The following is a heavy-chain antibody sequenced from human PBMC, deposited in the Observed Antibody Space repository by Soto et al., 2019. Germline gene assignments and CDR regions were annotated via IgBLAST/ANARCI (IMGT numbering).Heavy chain of an antibody. D-gene: IGHD1-1*01. CDR2: IYHSGST. CDR1: GGSISSSNW. Sequence: QVQLQESGPGLVKPSGTLSLTCAVSGGSISSSNWWSWVRQPPGKGLEWIGEIYHSGSTNYNPSLKSRLTISVDKSKNQFSLKLSSVTAADTAVYYCARHYRAYRTRNGWYFDLWGRGTLVTVSS. J-gene: IGHJ2*01. CDR3: ARHYRAYRTRNGWYFDL. V-gene: IGHV4-4*02.